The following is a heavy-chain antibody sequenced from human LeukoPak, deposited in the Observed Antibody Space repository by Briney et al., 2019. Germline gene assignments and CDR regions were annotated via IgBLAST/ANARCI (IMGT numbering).Heavy chain of an antibody. D-gene: IGHD5-24*01. CDR1: GYPLTELS. V-gene: IGHV1-24*01. CDR2: FDPQDDEK. J-gene: IGHJ4*02. Sequence: ASVKVSCKVSGYPLTELSMQCVPRAPGKGFEGMGGFDPQDDEKIYTKKFQGRVTMTEDTSTDTGYMELSSLRSEDRAVYYCATMEGRDFYNNYFDYWGQETLVTVSS. CDR3: ATMEGRDFYNNYFDY.